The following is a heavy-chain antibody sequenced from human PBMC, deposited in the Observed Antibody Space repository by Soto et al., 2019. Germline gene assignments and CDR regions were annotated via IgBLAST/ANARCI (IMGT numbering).Heavy chain of an antibody. CDR3: ARDLRLGETYYYYGMDV. V-gene: IGHV1-2*02. Sequence: XSVKVSSKASGYTFTGYYMHWVRQAPGQGLEWMGWINPNSGGTNYAQKFQGRVTMTRDTSISTAYMELSRLRSDDTAVYYCARDLRLGETYYYYGMDVWGQGTTVTVSS. J-gene: IGHJ6*02. CDR2: INPNSGGT. D-gene: IGHD3-10*01. CDR1: GYTFTGYY.